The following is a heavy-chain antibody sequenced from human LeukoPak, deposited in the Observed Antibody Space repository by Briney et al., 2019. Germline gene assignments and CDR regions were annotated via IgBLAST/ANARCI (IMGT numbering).Heavy chain of an antibody. Sequence: GGSLRLSCVASGFTFSDYAMSWVRQAPGKGLEWVSAFSGSTVTTYYADSVKGRFTISRDNSKNILYLQMNSLRAEDTAVYYCAKPIVLAVYALDYWGQGTLVTVSS. CDR2: FSGSTVTT. V-gene: IGHV3-23*01. CDR1: GFTFSDYA. J-gene: IGHJ4*02. D-gene: IGHD2-8*02. CDR3: AKPIVLAVYALDY.